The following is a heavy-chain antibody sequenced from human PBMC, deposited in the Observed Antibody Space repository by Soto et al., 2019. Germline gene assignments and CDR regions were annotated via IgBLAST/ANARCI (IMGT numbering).Heavy chain of an antibody. Sequence: ASVKVSCKASGGTFSSYAISWVRQAPGQGLEWMGGIIPIFGTANYAQKFQGRVTITADESTSTAYMELSSLRSEDTAVYYCARANYYDWKGGAFDIWGQGTMVTVSS. CDR2: IIPIFGTA. CDR1: GGTFSSYA. J-gene: IGHJ3*02. V-gene: IGHV1-69*13. CDR3: ARANYYDWKGGAFDI. D-gene: IGHD3-22*01.